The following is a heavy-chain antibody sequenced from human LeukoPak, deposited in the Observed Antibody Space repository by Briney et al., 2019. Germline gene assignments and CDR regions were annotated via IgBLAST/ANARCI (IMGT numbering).Heavy chain of an antibody. CDR1: GGTFSSYA. CDR3: ASSPPYYYDSSGYYYLDY. CDR2: IIPIFGTA. D-gene: IGHD3-22*01. Sequence: ASVKVSCKASGGTFSSYAISWVRQAPGQGLEWMGGIIPIFGTANHAQKFQGRVTITTDESTSTAYMELSSLRSEDTAVYYCASSPPYYYDSSGYYYLDYWGQGTLVTVSS. V-gene: IGHV1-69*05. J-gene: IGHJ4*02.